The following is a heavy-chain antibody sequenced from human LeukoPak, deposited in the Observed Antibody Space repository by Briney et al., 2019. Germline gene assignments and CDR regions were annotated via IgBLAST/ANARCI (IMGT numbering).Heavy chain of an antibody. CDR1: GGSISSYY. D-gene: IGHD6-19*01. Sequence: SETLSLTCTVSGGSISSYYWSWIRQPPGKGLEWIGCIYYSGSTNYNPSLKSRVTISVDTSKNQFSLKLSSVTAADTAVYYCARVGYSSGWYPYYYGMDVWGQGTTVTVSS. J-gene: IGHJ6*02. CDR3: ARVGYSSGWYPYYYGMDV. CDR2: IYYSGST. V-gene: IGHV4-59*01.